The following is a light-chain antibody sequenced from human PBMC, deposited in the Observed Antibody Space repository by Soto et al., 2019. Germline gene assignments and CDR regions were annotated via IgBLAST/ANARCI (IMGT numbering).Light chain of an antibody. Sequence: QSVLTQPASVSGSPGQSITISCTGTSSDVGGYNYVSWYQQHPGKAPKLMIYEVFKRPSGVPDRFSGSKSGNTASLTVSGLQAEDEADYYCSSYAGRNNFRVFGTGTKVTVL. CDR3: SSYAGRNNFRV. J-gene: IGLJ1*01. V-gene: IGLV2-8*01. CDR2: EVF. CDR1: SSDVGGYNY.